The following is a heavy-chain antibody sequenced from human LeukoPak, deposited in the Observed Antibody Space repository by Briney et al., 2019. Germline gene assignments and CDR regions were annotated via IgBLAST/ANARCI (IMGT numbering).Heavy chain of an antibody. CDR2: MNPNSGNT. CDR3: ARAETGTRGGFDY. J-gene: IGHJ4*02. V-gene: IGHV1-8*03. D-gene: IGHD1-1*01. Sequence: GASVTVSYKASGYTFTSYDINWVRQATGQGLEWMGWMNPNSGNTDYAQKFQGRVTITRNTSISTAYMELSSLRSEDTGVYYWARAETGTRGGFDYWGQGTLGTVSP. CDR1: GYTFTSYD.